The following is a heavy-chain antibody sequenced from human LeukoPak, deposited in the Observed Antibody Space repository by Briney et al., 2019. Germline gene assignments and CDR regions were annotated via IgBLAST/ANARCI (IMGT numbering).Heavy chain of an antibody. Sequence: KPSGTLSLTCAVYGGSFSGYYWSWIRHPPGKGLEWIGEINHSGSTNYNPSLKSRVTISVDTSKNRFSLKLSSVTAADTAVYYCARGRAAAYWGQGTLVTVSS. CDR3: ARGRAAAY. J-gene: IGHJ4*02. CDR1: GGSFSGYY. V-gene: IGHV4-34*01. CDR2: INHSGST. D-gene: IGHD6-13*01.